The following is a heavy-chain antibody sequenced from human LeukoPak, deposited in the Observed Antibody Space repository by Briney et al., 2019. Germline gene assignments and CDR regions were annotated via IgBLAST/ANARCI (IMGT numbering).Heavy chain of an antibody. Sequence: SGSTHFNPSLKSRVTMSDDTSKNQFSLTLSSVTAADTAVYYCAAEEIVIVPTATNSYFDTWGQGILVTVSS. D-gene: IGHD3-16*02. CDR2: SGST. CDR3: AAEEIVIVPTATNSYFDT. V-gene: IGHV4-30-4*05. J-gene: IGHJ4*02.